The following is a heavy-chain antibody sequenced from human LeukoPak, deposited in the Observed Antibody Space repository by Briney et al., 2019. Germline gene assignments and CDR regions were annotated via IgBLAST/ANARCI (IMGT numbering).Heavy chain of an antibody. Sequence: ASVKVTCQASGYTFTRYYMHWVRRAPGHGLEWMGIINPSGGSTSYAQKFQGRVTMTRDTYTRTVYMELSSLRSEDTAVYYCARANGYSSGWYNFDYWGQGTLVTVSS. D-gene: IGHD6-19*01. V-gene: IGHV1-46*01. CDR3: ARANGYSSGWYNFDY. J-gene: IGHJ4*02. CDR2: INPSGGST. CDR1: GYTFTRYY.